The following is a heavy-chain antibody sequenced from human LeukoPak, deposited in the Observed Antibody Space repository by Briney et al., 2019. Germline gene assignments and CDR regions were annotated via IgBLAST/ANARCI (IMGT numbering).Heavy chain of an antibody. CDR2: ICYSGST. Sequence: PSETLSLTCTVSGGSISSSSYYWGWIRQPPGKGLEWIGSICYSGSTYYNPSLKSRVTISVDTSKNQFSLKLSSVTAADTAVYYCARQRGSPMVVSSRSIDYWGQGTLVTVSS. D-gene: IGHD2-15*01. V-gene: IGHV4-39*01. CDR3: ARQRGSPMVVSSRSIDY. CDR1: GGSISSSSYY. J-gene: IGHJ4*02.